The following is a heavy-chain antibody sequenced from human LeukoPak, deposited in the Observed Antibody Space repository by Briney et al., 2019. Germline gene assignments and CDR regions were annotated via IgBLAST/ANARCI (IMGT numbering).Heavy chain of an antibody. Sequence: PGGSLRLSCAASGFSFSSYWMHWVRQAPGEGLVWVSTITGTGGTTYYADSVKGRFTISRDNSMDTLYLQMNSLRAEDTAVYYCAKRGYYYDSSAYYYLDYWGQGTLVTVSS. CDR1: GFSFSSYW. V-gene: IGHV3-23*01. CDR3: AKRGYYYDSSAYYYLDY. CDR2: ITGTGGTT. D-gene: IGHD3-22*01. J-gene: IGHJ4*02.